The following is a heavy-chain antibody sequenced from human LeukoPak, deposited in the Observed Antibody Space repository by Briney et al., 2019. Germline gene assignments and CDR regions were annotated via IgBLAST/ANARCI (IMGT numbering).Heavy chain of an antibody. D-gene: IGHD6-6*01. CDR3: AKDARRIAARPRQFDY. J-gene: IGHJ4*02. CDR2: ISGSGGST. CDR1: GFTFCSLF. V-gene: IGHV3-23*01. Sequence: GSLRPFRATSGFTFCSLFMGWVRPAPGEGPGWASAISGSGGSTYYADSVKGRFTISRDNSKNTLYLQMNSLRAEDTAVYYCAKDARRIAARPRQFDYWGQGTLVTVSS.